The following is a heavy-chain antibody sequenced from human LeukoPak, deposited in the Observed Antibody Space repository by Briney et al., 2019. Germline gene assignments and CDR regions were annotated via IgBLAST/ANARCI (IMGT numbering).Heavy chain of an antibody. J-gene: IGHJ4*02. V-gene: IGHV3-30*02. Sequence: GGSLRLSCAASGFTFSNYGMHWVRQAPGKGLEWVAFIRYDGSNKYYADSVKGRFTISRDSSKNTVYLQMNSLRAEDTAVYYCAKERSSGSYLDYWGQGTLVTVSS. CDR3: AKERSSGSYLDY. D-gene: IGHD3-10*01. CDR2: IRYDGSNK. CDR1: GFTFSNYG.